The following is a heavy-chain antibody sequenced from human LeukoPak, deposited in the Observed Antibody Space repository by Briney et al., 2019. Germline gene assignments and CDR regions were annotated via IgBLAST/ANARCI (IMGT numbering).Heavy chain of an antibody. CDR3: AKAEGYDILTGLDY. J-gene: IGHJ4*02. V-gene: IGHV3-23*01. CDR2: ISGSGTGP. D-gene: IGHD3-9*01. Sequence: GGSLTLSCAASGLTFSNYAMTWVRQPPGKGLGLVSAISGSGTGPYYADSVRGRFTISRDNSKNTLYLQMNSLRTEDTAVYYCAKAEGYDILTGLDYWGQGTLVTVSS. CDR1: GLTFSNYA.